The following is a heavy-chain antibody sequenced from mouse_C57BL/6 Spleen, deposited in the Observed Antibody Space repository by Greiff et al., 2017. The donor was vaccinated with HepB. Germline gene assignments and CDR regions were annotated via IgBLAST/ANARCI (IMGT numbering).Heavy chain of an antibody. J-gene: IGHJ3*01. Sequence: VKLQQSGPELVKPGASVKISCKASGYAFSSSWMNWVKQRPGKGLEWIGRIYPGDGETNYNGKFKGKATLTADKSSSTAYMQLSSLTSEDSAVDFCARYEERLETAQAWFDYWGQGTMVTVSA. CDR1: GYAFSSSW. D-gene: IGHD3-2*02. CDR2: IYPGDGET. CDR3: ARYEERLETAQAWFDY. V-gene: IGHV1-82*01.